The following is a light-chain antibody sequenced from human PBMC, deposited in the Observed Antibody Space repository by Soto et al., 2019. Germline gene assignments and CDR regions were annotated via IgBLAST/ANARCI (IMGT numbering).Light chain of an antibody. CDR3: RSYAGGYTDL. CDR2: GVV. Sequence: QSALTQPRSVSGSPGQSVTISCTGTGNDVGAYNYVSWYQQHPGRPPKLLIYGVVRWPSGVPDRFSGSKSGDTASLTISGLQAEDEADYFCRSYAGGYTDLFGTGTKVTVL. J-gene: IGLJ1*01. V-gene: IGLV2-11*01. CDR1: GNDVGAYNY.